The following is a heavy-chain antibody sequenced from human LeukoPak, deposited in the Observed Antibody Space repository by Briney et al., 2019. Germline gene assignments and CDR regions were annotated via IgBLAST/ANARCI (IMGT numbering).Heavy chain of an antibody. J-gene: IGHJ4*02. CDR2: IYPGDSDT. CDR1: GYSFNTYW. CDR3: ARHETGPYFDY. V-gene: IGHV5-51*01. Sequence: GESMKISCKGSGYSFNTYWIGWGRQMPGKGLECMGIIYPGDSDTRYSPSFQGQVTISADRSISTAYLQWSSLKASDTAMYYCARHETGPYFDYWGQGTLVTVSS. D-gene: IGHD1-1*01.